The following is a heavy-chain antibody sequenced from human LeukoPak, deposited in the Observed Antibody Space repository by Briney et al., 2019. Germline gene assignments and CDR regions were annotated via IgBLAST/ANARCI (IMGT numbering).Heavy chain of an antibody. CDR2: ISYDGSNK. Sequence: GGSLRLSCAASGFTFSSYAMHWVRQAPGEGLEWVAVISYDGSNKYYADSVKGRFTISRDNSKNTLYLQMNSLRAEDTAVYYCARSKPRAADYDYVWGSYRYTGPDYWGQGTLVTVSS. CDR1: GFTFSSYA. J-gene: IGHJ4*02. V-gene: IGHV3-30-3*01. D-gene: IGHD3-16*02. CDR3: ARSKPRAADYDYVWGSYRYTGPDY.